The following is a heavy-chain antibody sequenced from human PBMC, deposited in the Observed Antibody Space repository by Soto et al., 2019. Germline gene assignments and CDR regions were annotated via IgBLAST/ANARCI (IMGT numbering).Heavy chain of an antibody. Sequence: SLILSCAASGFTFSSYGMHWVRQAPGKGLEWVAVISYDGSNKYYADSVKGRFTISRDNSKNTLYLQMNSLRAEDTAVYYCATEYSSSSFYYYGMDVWGQGNNVSVS. J-gene: IGHJ6*02. V-gene: IGHV3-30*03. D-gene: IGHD6-6*01. CDR3: ATEYSSSSFYYYGMDV. CDR2: ISYDGSNK. CDR1: GFTFSSYG.